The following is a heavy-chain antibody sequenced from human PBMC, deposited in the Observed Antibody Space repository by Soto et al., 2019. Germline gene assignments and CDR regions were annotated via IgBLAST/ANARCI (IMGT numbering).Heavy chain of an antibody. CDR2: ISGSGGST. CDR3: APSPSDYGDFFDY. V-gene: IGHV3-23*01. J-gene: IGHJ4*02. D-gene: IGHD4-17*01. Sequence: EVQLLESGGGLVQPGGSLRLSCAASGFTFSSYAMSWVRQAPGKGLEWVSAISGSGGSTYYADSVKGRFTISRDNSKNTLYLQMNSLRAEDTAVYYCAPSPSDYGDFFDYWGQGTLVTVSS. CDR1: GFTFSSYA.